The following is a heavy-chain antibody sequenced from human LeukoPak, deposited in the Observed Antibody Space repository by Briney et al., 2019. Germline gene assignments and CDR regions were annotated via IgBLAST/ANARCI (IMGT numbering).Heavy chain of an antibody. CDR2: IYYSGST. J-gene: IGHJ4*02. D-gene: IGHD3-22*01. CDR1: GGSISSSSYY. Sequence: SETLSLTCTVSGGSISSSSYYWGWIRQPPGKGLEWIGSIYYSGSTYYNPSLKSRVTISVDTSKNQFSLKLSSVTAADTAVYYCARREGYYDLDYWGLGTLVTVSS. CDR3: ARREGYYDLDY. V-gene: IGHV4-39*01.